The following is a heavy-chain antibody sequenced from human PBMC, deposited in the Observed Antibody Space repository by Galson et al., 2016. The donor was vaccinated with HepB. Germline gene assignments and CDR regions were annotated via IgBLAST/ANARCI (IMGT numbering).Heavy chain of an antibody. Sequence: LRLSCAASGFNFRIYGMHWVRQAPGKGLEGVAVVWFDGSREYYADSVKGRFTISSDNSKNTLYLQLKSLRAEDTAVYYCAREFLGPRTYYYYGLDVWGQGTTVTVS. D-gene: IGHD3-3*01. CDR1: GFNFRIYG. V-gene: IGHV3-33*01. J-gene: IGHJ6*02. CDR2: VWFDGSRE. CDR3: AREFLGPRTYYYYGLDV.